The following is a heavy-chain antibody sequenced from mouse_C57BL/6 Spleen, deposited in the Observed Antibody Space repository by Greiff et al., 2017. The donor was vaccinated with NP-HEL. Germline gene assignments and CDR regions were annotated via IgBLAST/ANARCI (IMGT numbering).Heavy chain of an antibody. CDR3: ARHYYGSSPGRYYAMDY. Sequence: VKLMESGPGLVAPSQSLSITCTVSGFSLTSYGVDWVRQSPGKGLEWLGVIWGVGSTNYNSALKSRLSISKDNSKSQVFLKMNSLQTDDTAMYYCARHYYGSSPGRYYAMDYWGQGTSVTVSS. CDR1: GFSLTSYG. CDR2: IWGVGST. V-gene: IGHV2-6*01. D-gene: IGHD1-1*01. J-gene: IGHJ4*01.